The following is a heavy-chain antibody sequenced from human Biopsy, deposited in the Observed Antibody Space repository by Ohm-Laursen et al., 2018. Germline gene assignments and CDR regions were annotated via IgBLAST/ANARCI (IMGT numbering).Heavy chain of an antibody. D-gene: IGHD3/OR15-3a*01. CDR2: IYYSGST. CDR1: GVYISDYY. Sequence: SDTLSLTCSVSGVYISDYYWSWIRQPPGRGLEWVGSIYYSGSTNYNPSLKSRVTISADTSKSQLSLHLTSVTAADTAVYYCASRGLVMASDYYFDDWGQGTLVTVFS. J-gene: IGHJ4*02. CDR3: ASRGLVMASDYYFDD. V-gene: IGHV4-59*08.